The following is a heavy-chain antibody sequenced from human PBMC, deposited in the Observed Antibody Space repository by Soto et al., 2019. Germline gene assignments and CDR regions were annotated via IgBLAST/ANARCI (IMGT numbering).Heavy chain of an antibody. J-gene: IGHJ4*02. V-gene: IGHV1-18*01. D-gene: IGHD1-26*01. CDR3: ARDLGGSYYAPVDY. CDR2: ISAYNGNT. CDR1: GYTFTSYG. Sequence: QVQLVQSGAEVKKPGASVKVSCKASGYTFTSYGISWVRQAPGQGLEWMGWISAYNGNTKYAQKLQGRVTTSTDTATDTAYKEPMSLRSDDTAVYYCARDLGGSYYAPVDYWGQGTLVTVSS.